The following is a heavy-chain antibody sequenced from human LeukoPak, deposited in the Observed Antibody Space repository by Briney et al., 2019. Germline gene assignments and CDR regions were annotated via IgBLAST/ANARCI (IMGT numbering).Heavy chain of an antibody. V-gene: IGHV1-8*01. CDR1: GYTFTSYD. CDR2: MNPNSGNT. CDR3: ARAPTPTYYDFWSGYYTPGATHYGMDV. Sequence: ASVKVSFKASGYTFTSYDINWVRQATGQGLEWMGWMNPNSGNTGYAQKFQGRVTMTRNTSISTAYMELSSLRSEDTAVYYCARAPTPTYYDFWSGYYTPGATHYGMDVWGQGTTVTVSS. D-gene: IGHD3-3*01. J-gene: IGHJ6*02.